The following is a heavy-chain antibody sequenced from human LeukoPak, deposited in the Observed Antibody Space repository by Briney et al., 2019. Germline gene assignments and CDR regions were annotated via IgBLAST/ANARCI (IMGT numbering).Heavy chain of an antibody. Sequence: WASVKVSCKASGYTFTSYGISWVRQAPGQGLEWMGWISAYNGNTNYAQKLQGRVTMTTDTSTSTAYMELRSLRSGDTAVYYCARDPNYYGSGSYYNVGFFVLWGQGTLVTVSS. D-gene: IGHD3-10*01. CDR3: ARDPNYYGSGSYYNVGFFVL. CDR2: ISAYNGNT. V-gene: IGHV1-18*01. CDR1: GYTFTSYG. J-gene: IGHJ4*02.